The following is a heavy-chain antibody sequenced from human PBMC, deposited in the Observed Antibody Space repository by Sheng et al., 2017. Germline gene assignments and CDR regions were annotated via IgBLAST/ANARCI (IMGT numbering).Heavy chain of an antibody. Sequence: QVQLQQWGAGLLKPSETLSLTCAVYGGSFSGYYWSWIRQPPGKGLEWIGEMNDSGSTNYNASLKSRVTISVDTSKNQFSLNLSSVTAADTAVYYCARTRAARQATDYWGQGIWSPSPQ. CDR1: GGSFSGYY. CDR2: MNDSGST. J-gene: IGHJ4*02. V-gene: IGHV4-34*01. CDR3: ARTRAARQATDY. D-gene: IGHD6-6*01.